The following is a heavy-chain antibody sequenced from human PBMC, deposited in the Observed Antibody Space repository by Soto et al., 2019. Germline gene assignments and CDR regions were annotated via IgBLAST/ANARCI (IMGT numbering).Heavy chain of an antibody. J-gene: IGHJ5*02. D-gene: IGHD1-1*01. V-gene: IGHV4-59*08. CDR2: IYYSGNT. CDR1: GDPINNYY. CDR3: AKQGGKYGIRSFDP. Sequence: PSETLSLTCTVSGDPINNYYWSWIRQPPGKGLEWIGYIYYSGNTKYNPSLKSRVTISVDTSKNQFSLRLTSATAADTAVYYCAKQGGKYGIRSFDPWGQGTLVTVSS.